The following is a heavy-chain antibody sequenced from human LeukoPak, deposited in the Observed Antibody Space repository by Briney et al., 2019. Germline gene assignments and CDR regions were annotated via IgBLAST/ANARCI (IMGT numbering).Heavy chain of an antibody. CDR1: GFTFFNYA. V-gene: IGHV3-23*01. Sequence: AGGSLRLSCAASGFTFFNYAMSWVRQAPGKGLEWVSTIAGSGRSTYYADSVKGRFTISRDNSKNTLFLQMNSLRADDTAVYYCAKIAVAGYYFYSMDVWGRGTTVTVSS. CDR2: IAGSGRST. CDR3: AKIAVAGYYFYSMDV. D-gene: IGHD6-19*01. J-gene: IGHJ6*03.